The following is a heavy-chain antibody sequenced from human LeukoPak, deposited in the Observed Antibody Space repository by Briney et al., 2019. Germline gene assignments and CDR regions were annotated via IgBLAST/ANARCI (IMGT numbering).Heavy chain of an antibody. CDR3: ARGPTMVRGVIRFYYYMDA. J-gene: IGHJ6*03. D-gene: IGHD3-10*01. Sequence: SETLSLTCTVNGGSFSGSYWSWIRQSPGRGLEWIGEINHSGSTNYNPSLKSRVSISIDTSKNQFSLKLTSVTAADTAIYYCARGPTMVRGVIRFYYYMDAWGKGTTVTVSS. CDR1: GGSFSGSY. V-gene: IGHV4-34*01. CDR2: INHSGST.